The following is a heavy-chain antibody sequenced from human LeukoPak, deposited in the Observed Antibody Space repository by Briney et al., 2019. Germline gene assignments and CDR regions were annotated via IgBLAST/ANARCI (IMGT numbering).Heavy chain of an antibody. CDR1: GSTFSSYA. CDR2: IVAGGGGS. Sequence: GGSLRLSCAASGSTFSSYAMSWVRQAPGKGLQWVSAIVAGGGGSAYADSVKGRFTISRDNSKNTLYLEMNSLRAEDTAVYHCAKEPTGAFDCWGQGTLVTVSS. CDR3: AKEPTGAFDC. V-gene: IGHV3-23*01. J-gene: IGHJ4*02. D-gene: IGHD3-10*01.